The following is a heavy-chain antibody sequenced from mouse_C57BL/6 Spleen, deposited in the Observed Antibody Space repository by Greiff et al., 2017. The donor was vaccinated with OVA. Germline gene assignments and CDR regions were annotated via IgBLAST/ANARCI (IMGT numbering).Heavy chain of an antibody. CDR3: ARGMVTTPFAY. Sequence: QVQLQQPGAELVKPGASVKLSCKASGYTFTSYWMQWVKQRPGQGLEWIGEIDPSDSYTNYNQKFKGKATLTVDTSSSTAYMQLSSLTSEDSAVYCCARGMVTTPFAYWGQGTLVTVSA. V-gene: IGHV1-50*01. CDR2: IDPSDSYT. D-gene: IGHD2-2*01. CDR1: GYTFTSYW. J-gene: IGHJ3*01.